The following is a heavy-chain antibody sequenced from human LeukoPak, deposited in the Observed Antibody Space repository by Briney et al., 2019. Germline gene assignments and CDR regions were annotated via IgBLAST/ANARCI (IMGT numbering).Heavy chain of an antibody. CDR2: ISSSGSTI. CDR3: ARAFRDDYGDVKFDY. CDR1: GFTFSDYE. D-gene: IGHD4-17*01. Sequence: PGGSLRLSCAASGFTFSDYEMNWVRQAPGKGLVWVSYISSSGSTIYYADSVKGRFTISRDNAKNSLYLQMNSLRAEDTAVYYCARAFRDDYGDVKFDYWGQGTLVTVSS. V-gene: IGHV3-48*03. J-gene: IGHJ4*02.